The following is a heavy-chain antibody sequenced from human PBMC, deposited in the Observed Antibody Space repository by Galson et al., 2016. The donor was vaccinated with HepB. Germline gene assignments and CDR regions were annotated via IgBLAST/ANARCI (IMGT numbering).Heavy chain of an antibody. CDR3: ARSIPVSGTLLAS. V-gene: IGHV4-39*01. D-gene: IGHD6-19*01. Sequence: ETLSLTCNIFGGSVFTSRPYWGWIRQSPGKGLEWIGSVYYSGSAYYNPSLSGRVSISLDTSKTQVSLKLSTWTAADTAVYYCARSIPVSGTLLASWGQGTLVTVSS. CDR1: GGSVFTSRPY. J-gene: IGHJ5*02. CDR2: VYYSGSA.